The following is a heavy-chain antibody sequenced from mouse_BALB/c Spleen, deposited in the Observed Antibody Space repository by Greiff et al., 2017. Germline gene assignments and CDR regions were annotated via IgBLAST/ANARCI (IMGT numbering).Heavy chain of an antibody. J-gene: IGHJ3*01. CDR1: GFTFSNYW. CDR2: IRLKSNNYAT. Sequence: EVQLQESGGGLVQPGGSMKLSCVASGFTFSNYWMNWVRQSPEKGLEWVAEIRLKSNNYATHYAESVKGRFTISRDDSKSSVYLQMNNLRAEDTGIYYCTRRYDYDPFAYWGQGTLVTVSA. D-gene: IGHD2-4*01. V-gene: IGHV6-6*02. CDR3: TRRYDYDPFAY.